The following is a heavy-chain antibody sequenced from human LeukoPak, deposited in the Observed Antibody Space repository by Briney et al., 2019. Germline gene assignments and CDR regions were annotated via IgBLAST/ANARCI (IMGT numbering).Heavy chain of an antibody. CDR2: INPNSGGT. CDR1: GYTFTGYY. V-gene: IGHV1-2*02. D-gene: IGHD1/OR15-1a*01. J-gene: IGHJ6*03. CDR3: ARGDVAARTSYYYYYMDV. Sequence: GASVKVSCKASGYTFTGYYMHWVRQAPGQGLEWMGWINPNSGGTNYAQKFQGRVTMTRDTSISTAYMELSRLRSDDTAVYYCARGDVAARTSYYYYYMDVWGKGTTVTVSS.